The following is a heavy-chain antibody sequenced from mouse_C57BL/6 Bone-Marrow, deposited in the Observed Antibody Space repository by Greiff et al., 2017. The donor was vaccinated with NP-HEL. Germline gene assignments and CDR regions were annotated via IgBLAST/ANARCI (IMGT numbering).Heavy chain of an antibody. CDR2: INPYNGDT. J-gene: IGHJ3*01. Sequence: VQLQQSGPELVKPGDSVKISCKASGYSFTGYFMNWVMQSHGKSLEWIGRINPYNGDTFYNQKFKGKATLTVDKSSSTAHMELRSLTSEDSAVYYCARDGCSNHDWFAYWGQGTLVTVSA. CDR3: ARDGCSNHDWFAY. V-gene: IGHV1-20*01. CDR1: GYSFTGYF. D-gene: IGHD1-1*02.